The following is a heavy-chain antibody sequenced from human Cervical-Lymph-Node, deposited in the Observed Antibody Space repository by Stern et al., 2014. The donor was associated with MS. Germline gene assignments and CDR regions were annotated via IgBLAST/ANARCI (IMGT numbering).Heavy chain of an antibody. V-gene: IGHV1-69*01. J-gene: IGHJ5*02. CDR3: ALSSETSDRWYSLGYDL. CDR1: GGTFSKFP. Sequence: DQLVESRAEVTKPGSSVKVSCKASGGTFSKFPSSWVRQAPGQGLEWMGGIFPVFGTPTYAQEVRGRVTITADVSTSTVYMELSSLRSDDTAVYYCALSSETSDRWYSLGYDLWGQGTLVTVSS. D-gene: IGHD6-13*01. CDR2: IFPVFGTP.